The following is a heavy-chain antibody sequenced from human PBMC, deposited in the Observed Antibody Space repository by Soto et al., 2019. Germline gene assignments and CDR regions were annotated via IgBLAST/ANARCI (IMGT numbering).Heavy chain of an antibody. CDR1: GFTFSSYG. CDR3: ANHYDSSGYYYGIAF. Sequence: PGGSLRLSCAASGFTFSSYGMHWVRQAPGKGLEWVAVISYDGSNKCYADSVKGRFTISRDNSKNTLYLQMNSLRAEDTAVYYCANHYDSSGYYYGIAFWGQGTLVTVSS. V-gene: IGHV3-30*18. D-gene: IGHD3-22*01. J-gene: IGHJ4*02. CDR2: ISYDGSNK.